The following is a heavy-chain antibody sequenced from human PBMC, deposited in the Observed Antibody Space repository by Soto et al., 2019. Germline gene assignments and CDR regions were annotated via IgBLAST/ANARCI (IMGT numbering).Heavy chain of an antibody. CDR2: INPSGGST. CDR3: ARDNGSSGYPSNWFDP. D-gene: IGHD3-22*01. V-gene: IGHV1-46*01. J-gene: IGHJ5*02. Sequence: ASVKVSCKASGYTFTSYYMHWVRQAPGQGLEWMGIINPSGGSTSYAQKFQGRVTMTRDTSTSTVYMELSSLRSEDTAVYYCARDNGSSGYPSNWFDPWGQGTLVTVSS. CDR1: GYTFTSYY.